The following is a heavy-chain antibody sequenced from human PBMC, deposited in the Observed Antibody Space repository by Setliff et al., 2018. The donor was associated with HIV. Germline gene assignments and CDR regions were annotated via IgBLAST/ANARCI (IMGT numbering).Heavy chain of an antibody. CDR2: INTNTGNP. D-gene: IGHD1-26*01. J-gene: IGHJ4*02. Sequence: GASVKVSCKASGYTFTSYALNWVRQAPGQGLEWMGWINTNTGNPTYAQGFTGRFVFSLDTSVTTAYLQISSLKADDTAVYYCARQEGATQQYYFDYWGQGTLVTVSS. V-gene: IGHV7-4-1*02. CDR1: GYTFTSYA. CDR3: ARQEGATQQYYFDY.